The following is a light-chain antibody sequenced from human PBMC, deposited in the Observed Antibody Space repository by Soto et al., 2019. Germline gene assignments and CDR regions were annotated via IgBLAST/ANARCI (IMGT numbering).Light chain of an antibody. CDR3: QQYGSSLLFT. V-gene: IGKV3-20*01. Sequence: EIVLTQSPGTLSLSPGERATLSCRASQSVSSSYLAWYQQKPGQAPRLLISGASSRATGIPDWFSGSGSGTDFTLIISRLEPDDFAVYYCQQYGSSLLFTFGPGTKVDIK. CDR2: GAS. J-gene: IGKJ3*01. CDR1: QSVSSSY.